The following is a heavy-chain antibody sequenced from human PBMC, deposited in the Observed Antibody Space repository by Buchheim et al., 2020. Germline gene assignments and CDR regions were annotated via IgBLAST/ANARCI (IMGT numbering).Heavy chain of an antibody. Sequence: QVQLQESGPGLVKPSETLSLTCTVSGVSIRTYYWSWIRQPPGKGLEWIGYVYYSGTTNSGSTNYNPSLKSRVTISVDTSRNQFSLKLNSVTAADTAVYCCARGPLAVAGNYYYYYGMDVWGQGTT. CDR1: GVSIRTYY. CDR3: ARGPLAVAGNYYYYYGMDV. CDR2: VYYSGTTNSGST. J-gene: IGHJ6*02. V-gene: IGHV4-59*01. D-gene: IGHD6-19*01.